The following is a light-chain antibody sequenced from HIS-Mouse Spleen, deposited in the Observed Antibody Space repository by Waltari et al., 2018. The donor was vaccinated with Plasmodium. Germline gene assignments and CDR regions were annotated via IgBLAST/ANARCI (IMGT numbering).Light chain of an antibody. CDR1: QSVSSN. CDR2: GAS. V-gene: IGKV3-15*01. J-gene: IGKJ3*01. CDR3: QQYNNWSFT. Sequence: EIVMTQSPATLSVSPGERATLSCRASQSVSSNLAWYQQKPGQAPRLLIYGASTRATVIQARISGRVSGTEFTLTISSLQSEDFAVYYCQQYNNWSFTFGPGTKVDIK.